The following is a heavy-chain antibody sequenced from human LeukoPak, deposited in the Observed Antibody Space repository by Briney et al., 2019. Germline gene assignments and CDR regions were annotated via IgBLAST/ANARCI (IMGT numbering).Heavy chain of an antibody. V-gene: IGHV4-59*01. CDR3: ARDVYCGGDCSYFGS. D-gene: IGHD2-21*01. J-gene: IGHJ4*02. CDR1: GGSISGYS. CDR2: IYYSGST. Sequence: SETLSLTCAVSGGSISGYSWSWIRQPPGKGLEWIGYIYYSGSTNYNPSLKSRVTLSLDTSRNQFSLKLTSVTAADTAVYYCARDVYCGGDCSYFGSWGQGTLVTVSS.